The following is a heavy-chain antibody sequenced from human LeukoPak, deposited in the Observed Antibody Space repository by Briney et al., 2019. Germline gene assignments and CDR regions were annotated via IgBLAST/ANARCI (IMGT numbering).Heavy chain of an antibody. D-gene: IGHD2-21*02. CDR1: GFTFSSYA. CDR3: AKDRAYCGGDCYFRSYYFDY. V-gene: IGHV3-23*01. Sequence: PGGSLRLSCAASGFTFSSYAMSWVRQAPGKGLEWVSAISGSGGSTYYADSVKGRFTISRDNSKNTLYLQMNSLRAEDTAVYYCAKDRAYCGGDCYFRSYYFDYWGQETLVTVSS. CDR2: ISGSGGST. J-gene: IGHJ4*02.